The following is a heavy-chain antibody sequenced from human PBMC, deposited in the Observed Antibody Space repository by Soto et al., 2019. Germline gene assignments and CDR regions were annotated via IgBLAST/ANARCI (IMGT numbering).Heavy chain of an antibody. CDR3: ARESFSASPNFFDY. D-gene: IGHD3-3*02. V-gene: IGHV3-48*03. J-gene: IGHJ4*02. CDR2: ISLSGSTI. CDR1: GFAFSNYE. Sequence: GSLRLSCAASGFAFSNYEMNWVRQAPGKGLEWVSYISLSGSTIYYADSVKGRFTISRDDAKNSLYLQMDSLRADDKAVYYCARESFSASPNFFDYWGQGTLVTVSS.